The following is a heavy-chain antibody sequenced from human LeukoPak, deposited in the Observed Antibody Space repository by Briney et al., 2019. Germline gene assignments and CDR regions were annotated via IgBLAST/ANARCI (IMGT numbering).Heavy chain of an antibody. CDR1: GFTFSSYW. J-gene: IGHJ3*02. V-gene: IGHV3-30*02. D-gene: IGHD4-23*01. CDR2: IRYDGSNK. Sequence: GGSLRLSCAASGFTFSSYWMSWVRRAPGKGLEWVAFIRYDGSNKYYADSVKGRFTISRDNSKNTLYLQMNSLRAEDTAVYYCAKAYYGGNQYDAFDIWAKGQWSPSLQ. CDR3: AKAYYGGNQYDAFDI.